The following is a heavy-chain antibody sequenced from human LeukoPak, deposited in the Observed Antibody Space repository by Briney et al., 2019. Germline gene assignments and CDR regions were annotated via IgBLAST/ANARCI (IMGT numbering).Heavy chain of an antibody. D-gene: IGHD6-6*01. CDR2: INHSGST. J-gene: IGHJ4*02. V-gene: IGHV4-34*01. CDR1: GGSFSGYY. CDR3: ARVSIAARRGGGFDY. Sequence: SETLSLTCAVYGGSFSGYYWSWIRQPPGKGLEWIGEINHSGSTNYNPSLKSRVTISVDTSKNQFSLKLSSVTAADTAVYYCARVSIAARRGGGFDYWGQGTLVTVSS.